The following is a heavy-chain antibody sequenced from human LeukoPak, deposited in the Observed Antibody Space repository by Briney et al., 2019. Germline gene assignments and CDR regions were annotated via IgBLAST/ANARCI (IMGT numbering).Heavy chain of an antibody. Sequence: SETLSLTCAVYGGSFSGYYWSWIRQPPGKGLEWIGEINHSGSTNYNPSLKSRVTISVDTSKNQFSLKLSSVTAADTAVYYCASQKWLQTNTIDYWGQGTLVTVSS. D-gene: IGHD5-24*01. V-gene: IGHV4-34*01. CDR3: ASQKWLQTNTIDY. CDR1: GGSFSGYY. J-gene: IGHJ4*02. CDR2: INHSGST.